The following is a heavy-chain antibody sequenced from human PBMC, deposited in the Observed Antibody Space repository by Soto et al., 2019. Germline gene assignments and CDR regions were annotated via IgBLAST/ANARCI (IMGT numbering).Heavy chain of an antibody. D-gene: IGHD3-22*01. CDR1: GFTFSSYS. V-gene: IGHV3-48*02. Sequence: GGSLRLSCAASGFTFSSYSMNWVRQAPGKGLEWVSYISSSSSTIYYADSVKGRFTISRDNAKNSLYLQMNSLRDEDTAVYYCAREGYYYDSSGYSLAADYWGQGTLVTVSS. CDR3: AREGYYYDSSGYSLAADY. J-gene: IGHJ4*02. CDR2: ISSSSSTI.